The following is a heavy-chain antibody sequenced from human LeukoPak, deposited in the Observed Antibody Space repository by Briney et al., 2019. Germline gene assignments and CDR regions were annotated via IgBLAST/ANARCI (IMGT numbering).Heavy chain of an antibody. CDR3: ARAEKGVGAIFWKS. D-gene: IGHD1-26*01. Sequence: ASVKVSCKASGYTFTGYYMHWVRQAPGQGLEWMGWINPDSGGTNYAQKFQGRVTMTRDTSISTAYMELSRLRSDDTAVYYCARAEKGVGAIFWKSWGQGTLVTVSS. V-gene: IGHV1-2*02. CDR1: GYTFTGYY. J-gene: IGHJ4*02. CDR2: INPDSGGT.